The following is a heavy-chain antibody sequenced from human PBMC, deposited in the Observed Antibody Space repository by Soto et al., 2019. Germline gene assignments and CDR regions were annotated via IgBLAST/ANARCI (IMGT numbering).Heavy chain of an antibody. V-gene: IGHV1-69*01. CDR3: ARGGTIPPRLACLH. J-gene: IGHJ4*02. D-gene: IGHD3-3*01. Sequence: QVQLVQSGAEVRKPGSSVRVSCKASGGSFNRHTISWVRQAPGQGLEWMGGIIPIFGTANHAQKFQGRVTIIADESTSTVYMELSSLRSEDTAVYYCARGGTIPPRLACLHWGQGTLVTVSS. CDR2: IIPIFGTA. CDR1: GGSFNRHT.